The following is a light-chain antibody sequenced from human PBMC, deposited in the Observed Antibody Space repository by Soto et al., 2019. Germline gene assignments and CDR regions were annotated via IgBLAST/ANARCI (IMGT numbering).Light chain of an antibody. J-gene: IGKJ1*01. CDR1: QSVSSK. CDR3: QQYNNWT. Sequence: EIVMTQSPATLSVSPGERATLSWRASQSVSSKVAWYQQKPGQAPRLLIYDASVRATGIPDRFSGRGSGTEFTLTISSLQSEDFAFYYCQQYNNWTFGQGTKVDIK. V-gene: IGKV3-15*01. CDR2: DAS.